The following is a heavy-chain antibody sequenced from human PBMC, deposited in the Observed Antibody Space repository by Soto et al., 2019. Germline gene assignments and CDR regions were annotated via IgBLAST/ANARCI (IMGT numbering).Heavy chain of an antibody. CDR3: ASTLGV. V-gene: IGHV3-30-3*01. J-gene: IGHJ6*02. CDR2: ISYDGSNK. Sequence: HPGGSLRLSCAASGFTFSSYAMHWVRQAPGKGLEWVAVISYDGSNKYYADSVKGRFTISRDNSKNTLYLQMNSLRADDTAVYYCASTLGVWGQGTTVTVSS. D-gene: IGHD1-26*01. CDR1: GFTFSSYA.